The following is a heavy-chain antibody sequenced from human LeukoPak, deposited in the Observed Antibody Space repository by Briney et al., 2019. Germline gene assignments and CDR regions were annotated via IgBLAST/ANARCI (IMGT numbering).Heavy chain of an antibody. CDR3: AGDLVGYCSGGSCYLGY. CDR1: GYTFTSYG. CDR2: ISAYNGNT. J-gene: IGHJ4*02. D-gene: IGHD2-15*01. Sequence: GASVKVSCKASGYTFTSYGISWVRQAPGQGLEWMGWISAYNGNTNYAQKLQGRVTMTTDTSTSTAYMELRSLRSDDTAVYYCAGDLVGYCSGGSCYLGYWGQGTLVTVSS. V-gene: IGHV1-18*01.